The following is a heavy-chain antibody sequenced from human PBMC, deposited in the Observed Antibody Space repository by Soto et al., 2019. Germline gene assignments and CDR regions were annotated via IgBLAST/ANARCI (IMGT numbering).Heavy chain of an antibody. D-gene: IGHD5-18*01. CDR3: AKDGVDTAMVDQLGVTYFDY. J-gene: IGHJ4*02. V-gene: IGHV3-23*01. Sequence: PGESLKISCAASGFTFSSYAMSWVRQAPGKGLEWVSAISGSGGSTYYADSVKGRFTISRDNSKNTLYLQMNSLRAEDTAVYYCAKDGVDTAMVDQLGVTYFDYWGQGTLVTVSS. CDR1: GFTFSSYA. CDR2: ISGSGGST.